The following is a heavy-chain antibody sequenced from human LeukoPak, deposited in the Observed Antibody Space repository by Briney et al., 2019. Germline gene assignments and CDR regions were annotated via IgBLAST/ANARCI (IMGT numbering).Heavy chain of an antibody. D-gene: IGHD5-24*01. CDR1: GGSFSGYY. J-gene: IGHJ4*02. V-gene: IGHV4-59*01. Sequence: PSETLSLTCAVYGGSFSGYYWSWIQQPPGKGLEWIGYIYYSGSTNYNPSLKSRVTISVDTSKNQFSLKLSSVTAADTAVYYCAGDRRDGLFDYWGQGTLVTVSS. CDR3: AGDRRDGLFDY. CDR2: IYYSGST.